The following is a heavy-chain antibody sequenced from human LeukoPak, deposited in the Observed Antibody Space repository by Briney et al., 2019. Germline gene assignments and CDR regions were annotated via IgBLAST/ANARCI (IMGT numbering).Heavy chain of an antibody. J-gene: IGHJ4*02. V-gene: IGHV3-74*01. CDR3: ARADYRGNHLVY. CDR1: AFTFSSYW. D-gene: IGHD1-26*01. Sequence: GGSLRLSCAASAFTFSSYWMHWVRQAPGKGLVWVSRINPDGSSKTYADSVKGRFTISRDNAKNTLYLQMNSLRAEDTAVYYCARADYRGNHLVYWGQGTLVTVSS. CDR2: INPDGSSK.